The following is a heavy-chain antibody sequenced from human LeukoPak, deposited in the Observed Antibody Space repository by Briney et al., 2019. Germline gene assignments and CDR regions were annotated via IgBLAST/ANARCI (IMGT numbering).Heavy chain of an antibody. D-gene: IGHD5-24*01. CDR2: IKPDGSEK. Sequence: GGSLRLSCAASGFPFSSYWMSWVRQAPGKGLEWVANIKPDGSEKSYVDSLKGRFTISRDNAKNSLYLQMNSLRAVDTAVYYCARGQMAGYWGQGTLVTVSS. CDR1: GFPFSSYW. CDR3: ARGQMAGY. J-gene: IGHJ4*02. V-gene: IGHV3-7*05.